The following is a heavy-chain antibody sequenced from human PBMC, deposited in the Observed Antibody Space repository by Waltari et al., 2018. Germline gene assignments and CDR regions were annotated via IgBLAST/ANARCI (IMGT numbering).Heavy chain of an antibody. D-gene: IGHD1-26*01. CDR3: AKAVGATAFDY. Sequence: RQARGKGLEWVAVIWYDGSNKYYADSVKGRFTISRDNSKNTLYLQMNSLRAEDTAVYYCAKAVGATAFDYWGQGTLVTVSS. J-gene: IGHJ4*02. CDR2: IWYDGSNK. V-gene: IGHV3-33*06.